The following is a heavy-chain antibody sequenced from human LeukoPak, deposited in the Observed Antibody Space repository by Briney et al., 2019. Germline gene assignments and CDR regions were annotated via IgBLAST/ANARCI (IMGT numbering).Heavy chain of an antibody. J-gene: IGHJ3*02. V-gene: IGHV4-59*01. CDR3: ARSRSGYSYDHAAFEI. D-gene: IGHD5-18*01. CDR1: GGSISTYY. CDR2: IDYRGST. Sequence: PSETLSLTCTVSGGSISTYYWSWIRQPPGKGLEWIAYIDYRGSTTYNPPLRSRVTISVDTSRNQFSLKLYSVTAADTAVYYCARSRSGYSYDHAAFEIWGQGTMVTVSS.